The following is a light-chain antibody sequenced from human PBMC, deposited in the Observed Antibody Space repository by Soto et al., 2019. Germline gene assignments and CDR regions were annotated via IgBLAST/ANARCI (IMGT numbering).Light chain of an antibody. CDR1: QSVRSN. J-gene: IGKJ5*01. CDR3: QEYGRSPLIT. V-gene: IGKV3-20*01. Sequence: EILMTPSPATLTVSPGERATLSCRASQSVRSNLAWYQQKPGQAPRLLIYGASSRATGIPDRFSGSGSGTDFTLTISRLEREDFAVYYCQEYGRSPLITFGQGTDWRL. CDR2: GAS.